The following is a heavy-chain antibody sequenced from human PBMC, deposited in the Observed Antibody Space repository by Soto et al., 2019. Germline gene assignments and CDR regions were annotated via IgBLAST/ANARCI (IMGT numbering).Heavy chain of an antibody. CDR3: VRDESDIHVNYRFDY. CDR1: GFTFSYYY. D-gene: IGHD4-4*01. CDR2: INRDGSGA. V-gene: IGHV3-7*03. J-gene: IGHJ4*02. Sequence: GGSLRLSCAASGFTFSYYYMSWVRQAPGKGLEWMANINRDGSGAYYVDSVKGRFTISRDNAKNSLYLQMNSLRADDTAIYYCVRDESDIHVNYRFDYWGQGTLVTVSS.